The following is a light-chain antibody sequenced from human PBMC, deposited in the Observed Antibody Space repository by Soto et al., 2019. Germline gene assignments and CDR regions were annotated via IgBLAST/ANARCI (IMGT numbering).Light chain of an antibody. CDR2: KAS. CDR3: QQYNSYPPVS. CDR1: QSISCG. V-gene: IGKV1-5*03. Sequence: DIQMTQSPSTLSASVGDRVTITCRASQSISCGLAWYQQKPGKAPKLLIYKASSLESGVPSRFSGSGSGTEFTLTISSLQPDDFATYYCQQYNSYPPVSFGGGTKVEIK. J-gene: IGKJ4*01.